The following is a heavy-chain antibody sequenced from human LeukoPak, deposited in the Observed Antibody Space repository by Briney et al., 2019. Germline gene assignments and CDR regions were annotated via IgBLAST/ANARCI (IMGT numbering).Heavy chain of an antibody. J-gene: IGHJ4*02. D-gene: IGHD3-10*01. CDR1: GFTFSSYG. CDR3: TTKGVITMVRGVTRDC. CDR2: IRYEGSNK. Sequence: PGGSLRLSCAASGFTFSSYGMHWVRQAPGKGLEWVAFIRYEGSNKYYADSVKGRFTISRDNSKNTLYLQMNSLKTEDTAVYYCTTKGVITMVRGVTRDCWGQGTLVTVSS. V-gene: IGHV3-30*02.